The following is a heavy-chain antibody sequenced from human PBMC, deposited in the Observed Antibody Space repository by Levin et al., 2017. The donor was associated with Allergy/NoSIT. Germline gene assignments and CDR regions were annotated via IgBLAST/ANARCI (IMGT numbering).Heavy chain of an antibody. CDR1: GFTFSSYA. CDR2: ISGSGGST. D-gene: IGHD3-3*01. CDR3: AKADRLRSTDAFDI. V-gene: IGHV3-23*01. Sequence: PSETLSLTCAASGFTFSSYAMSWVRQAPGKGLEWVSAISGSGGSTYYADSVKGRFTISRDNSKNTLYLQMNSLRAEDTAVYYCAKADRLRSTDAFDIWGQGTMVTVSS. J-gene: IGHJ3*02.